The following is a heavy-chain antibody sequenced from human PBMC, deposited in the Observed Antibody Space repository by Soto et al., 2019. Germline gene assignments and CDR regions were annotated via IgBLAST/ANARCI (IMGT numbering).Heavy chain of an antibody. D-gene: IGHD2-2*01. CDR3: ARVEGYCSSTSCPRLLDYYGMDV. J-gene: IGHJ6*02. V-gene: IGHV3-7*01. Sequence: GGSLRLSCAASGFTFSSYWMSWVRQAPGKGLEWVANIKQDGSEKCYVDSVKGRFTISRDNAKNSLYLQMNSLRAEDTAAYYCARVEGYCSSTSCPRLLDYYGMDVCGQGTPVTV. CDR1: GFTFSSYW. CDR2: IKQDGSEK.